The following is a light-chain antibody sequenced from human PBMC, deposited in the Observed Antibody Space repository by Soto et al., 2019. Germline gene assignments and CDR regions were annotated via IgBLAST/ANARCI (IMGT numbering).Light chain of an antibody. J-gene: IGKJ1*01. V-gene: IGKV1-5*03. CDR1: QTISSW. CDR3: QHYNSYSEA. CDR2: KAS. Sequence: IHMTQSPSTLSVSVLDIVTMTCLASQTISSWLAWYQQKPGKAPKLLIYKASTLKSGVPSRFSGSGSGTEFTLTISSLQPDDFATYYCQHYNSYSEAFGQGTKVDIK.